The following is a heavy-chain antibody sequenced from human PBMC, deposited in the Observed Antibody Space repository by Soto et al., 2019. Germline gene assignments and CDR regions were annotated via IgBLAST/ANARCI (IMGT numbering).Heavy chain of an antibody. CDR2: ISSGSTYI. CDR3: ARWSGSYFDAFDV. J-gene: IGHJ3*01. Sequence: EVQVVESGGGLVKPGGSLRLSCAASGFSFNTYTMNWVRQAPGKGLEWVSSISSGSTYIYYADSVKGRFTMSRDNAKNSLFLQMTSLRSEDTAVYYCARWSGSYFDAFDVWGQGTMVTVSS. D-gene: IGHD1-26*01. CDR1: GFSFNTYT. V-gene: IGHV3-21*01.